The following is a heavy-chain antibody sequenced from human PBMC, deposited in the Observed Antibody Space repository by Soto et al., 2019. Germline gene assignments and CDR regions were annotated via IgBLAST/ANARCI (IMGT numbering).Heavy chain of an antibody. J-gene: IGHJ4*02. CDR1: GGAMTKYY. CDR2: IYTSGST. Sequence: PSETLSRTCNVSGGAMTKYYWSLMRQPAGKGLEWIGRIYTSGSTNYNPSLKSRVTMSIDTSNNHLSLNLKSVPAAATAVYYCASTVGAAYYFDFWGQGALVTV. CDR3: ASTVGAAYYFDF. D-gene: IGHD1-26*01. V-gene: IGHV4-4*07.